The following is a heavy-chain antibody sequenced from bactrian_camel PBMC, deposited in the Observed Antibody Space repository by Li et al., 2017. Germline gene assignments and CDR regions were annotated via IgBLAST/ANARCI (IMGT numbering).Heavy chain of an antibody. CDR2: INSDGRT. Sequence: HVQLVESGGGSVQAGGSLRLSCTITGLAFDDADMGWYRQIPDKECELVSRINSDGRTYYADSAKGRFTISQDNAKNTLYLQMNSLKPEDTGMYYCAAGRLRNGYCYSLLNNMAYNNWGQGTQVTVS. V-gene: IGHV3S55*01. CDR3: AAGRLRNGYCYSLLNNMAYNN. D-gene: IGHD2*01. J-gene: IGHJ4*01. CDR1: GLAFDDAD.